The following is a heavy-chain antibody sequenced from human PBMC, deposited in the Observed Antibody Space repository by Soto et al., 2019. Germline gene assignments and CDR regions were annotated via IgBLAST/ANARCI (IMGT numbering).Heavy chain of an antibody. D-gene: IGHD7-27*01. J-gene: IGHJ6*02. CDR1: GGTFNTYN. V-gene: IGHV1-69*01. CDR3: ARDETGDSYYFYYGMDV. Sequence: QVQLVQSGAEVKKPGSSVKVSCKASGGTFNTYNINWVRQAPGQGLEWMGGILPIFGTTNYAQRFQGRVTITADDSASTAYVELSSRTSEDAAVYCCARDETGDSYYFYYGMDVWGQGTTVTVTS. CDR2: ILPIFGTT.